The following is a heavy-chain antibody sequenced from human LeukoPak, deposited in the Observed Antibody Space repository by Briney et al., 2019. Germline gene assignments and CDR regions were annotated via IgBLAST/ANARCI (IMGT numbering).Heavy chain of an antibody. V-gene: IGHV3-7*01. Sequence: GGSLRLSCAASGFTFSNYWMTWVRQAPGKGLEWVANIKQEGSEKYYVDSVKGRFTISRDNAKNSLYLQMNSLRAEDTAVYYCARSETTYYYDSSVYFYYYYGMDVWGQGTTVTVSS. CDR1: GFTFSNYW. CDR2: IKQEGSEK. CDR3: ARSETTYYYDSSVYFYYYYGMDV. J-gene: IGHJ6*02. D-gene: IGHD3-22*01.